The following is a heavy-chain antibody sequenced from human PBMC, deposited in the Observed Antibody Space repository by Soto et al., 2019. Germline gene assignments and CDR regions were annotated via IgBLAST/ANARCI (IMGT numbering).Heavy chain of an antibody. CDR1: GGSITSFY. J-gene: IGHJ4*02. V-gene: IGHV4-59*01. CDR2: ISYTGST. D-gene: IGHD6-19*01. Sequence: ASETLSLTCTVPGGSITSFYWSWIRQTPGKGLEWIGHISYTGSTNYNPSLKSRVTIAVDTSKNQFSLNLTSVTAADTAVYYCAREGNGWYYSDYWGQGALVTVSS. CDR3: AREGNGWYYSDY.